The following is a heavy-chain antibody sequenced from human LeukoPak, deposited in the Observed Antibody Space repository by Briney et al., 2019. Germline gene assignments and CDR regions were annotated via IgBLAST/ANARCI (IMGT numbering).Heavy chain of an antibody. CDR1: GGSISSSSYY. CDR2: IYYSGST. D-gene: IGHD6-19*01. V-gene: IGHV4-39*07. CDR3: ARDLAVAGTEDY. Sequence: PSETLSLTCTVSGGSISSSSYYWGWIRQPPGKGLEWIGSIYYSGSTYYNPSLKSRVTISVDKSKNQFSLKLSSVTAADTAVYYCARDLAVAGTEDYWGQGTLVTVSS. J-gene: IGHJ4*02.